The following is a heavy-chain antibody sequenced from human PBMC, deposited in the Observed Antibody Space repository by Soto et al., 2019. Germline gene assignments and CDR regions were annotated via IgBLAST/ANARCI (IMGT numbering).Heavy chain of an antibody. J-gene: IGHJ4*02. Sequence: QVQLVQSGAEVKTPGASVKVSCKASGYTFTSYGISWVRQAPGQGLEWMAWISGYNGNTNYAQKFQDRVTMTTDTSTNTAYMELSSLRSDDTAVYYCARDLVVQTTTGGVDFWGQGTLVTVSS. V-gene: IGHV1-18*01. CDR3: ARDLVVQTTTGGVDF. CDR1: GYTFTSYG. D-gene: IGHD2-2*01. CDR2: ISGYNGNT.